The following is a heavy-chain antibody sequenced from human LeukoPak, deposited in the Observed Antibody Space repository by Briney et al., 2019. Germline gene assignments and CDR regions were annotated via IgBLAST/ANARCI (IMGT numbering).Heavy chain of an antibody. CDR2: VSYDERNK. J-gene: IGHJ6*02. D-gene: IGHD7-27*01. CDR1: GFPFSNYG. V-gene: IGHV3-30*18. Sequence: GGSLRLSCAASGFPFSNYGIHWVRQAPGKGLEWVALVSYDERNKYYAESVKGRFTISRDNSKDTLYLQMNSLRPEDTALYYCAKSVPGDYFYGMDVWGQGTTVFVSS. CDR3: AKSVPGDYFYGMDV.